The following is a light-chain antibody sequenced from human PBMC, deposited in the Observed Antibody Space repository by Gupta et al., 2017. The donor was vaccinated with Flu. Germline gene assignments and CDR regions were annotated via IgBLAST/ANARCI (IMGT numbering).Light chain of an antibody. CDR1: EGIVTY. Sequence: PSSLSASVGDRVTITGRESEGIVTYLHWQQQKPGKGPKLLIDGASKSYSGVPSRVTGSGFGTEVTLTINNLQPEDFATYYCQQSHRNPLTFGQGTRVENK. V-gene: IGKV1-39*01. CDR3: QQSHRNPLT. CDR2: GAS. J-gene: IGKJ1*01.